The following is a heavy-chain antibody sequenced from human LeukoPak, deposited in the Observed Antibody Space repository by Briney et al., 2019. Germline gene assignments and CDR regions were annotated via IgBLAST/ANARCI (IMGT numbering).Heavy chain of an antibody. D-gene: IGHD3-22*01. J-gene: IGHJ3*02. CDR3: ARDNYYDSSGPTHDAFDI. V-gene: IGHV3-53*01. CDR1: GFTVSSNY. CDR2: IYSGGST. Sequence: GGSLRLSCAASGFTVSSNYMSWVRQAPGKGLEWVSVIYSGGSTYYADSVKGRFTISRDNSKNTLYLQMNSLRAEDTAVYYCARDNYYDSSGPTHDAFDIWGQGTMVTVSS.